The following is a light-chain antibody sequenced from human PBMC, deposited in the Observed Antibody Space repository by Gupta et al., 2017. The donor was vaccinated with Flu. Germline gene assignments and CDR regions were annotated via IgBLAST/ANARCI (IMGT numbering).Light chain of an antibody. CDR2: DVT. CDR1: SSDIGGYNS. Sequence: SSDIGGYNSISWYQQHPDKVPKLISFDVTNRPSGVTDRFSGTKSGNTATLTDSDVQPEDEAGYLCASYAGNNNFWLFGGGTKLTVL. J-gene: IGLJ3*02. CDR3: ASYAGNNNFWL. V-gene: IGLV2-8*01.